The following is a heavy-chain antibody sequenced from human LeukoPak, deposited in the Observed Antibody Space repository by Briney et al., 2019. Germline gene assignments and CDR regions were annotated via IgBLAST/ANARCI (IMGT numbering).Heavy chain of an antibody. D-gene: IGHD5-18*01. CDR3: ARVLGESWIQLWQTDYYFDY. CDR1: GGTFSSYA. V-gene: IGHV1-69*13. Sequence: SVKVSCKASGGTFSSYAISWVRQAPGQGLEWMGGIIPIFGTANYAQKFQGRVTITADESTSTAYMELSSLRSEDTAVYYCARVLGESWIQLWQTDYYFDYWGQGTLVTVSS. CDR2: IIPIFGTA. J-gene: IGHJ4*02.